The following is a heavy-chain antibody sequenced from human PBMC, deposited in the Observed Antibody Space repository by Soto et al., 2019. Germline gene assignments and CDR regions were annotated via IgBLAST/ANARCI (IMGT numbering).Heavy chain of an antibody. CDR2: FIPIFGTA. V-gene: IGHV1-69*12. Sequence: QVQLVQSGAEVKKPGPSVKVSCKASGGTFSSYAISWVRQAPGQGLEWMGGFIPIFGTANYAQKFQGRVTITADESTSTAYMELSSLRSEDTAVYYCARLWVPATAGVPFDYWGQGTLVTVSS. D-gene: IGHD2-2*01. CDR1: GGTFSSYA. CDR3: ARLWVPATAGVPFDY. J-gene: IGHJ4*02.